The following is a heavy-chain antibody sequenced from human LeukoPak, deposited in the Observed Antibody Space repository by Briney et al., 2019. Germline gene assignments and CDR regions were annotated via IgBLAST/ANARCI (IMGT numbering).Heavy chain of an antibody. Sequence: PGGSLRLSCAASGFTFSNAWMSWVRQAPGKGLEWVGRIKSKTDGGTTDYAAPVKGRFTISRDGSKNTLYLQMNSLKTEDTAVYYCTTDYYDSSGYYYFDYWGQGTLVTVSS. J-gene: IGHJ4*02. D-gene: IGHD3-22*01. CDR3: TTDYYDSSGYYYFDY. CDR1: GFTFSNAW. CDR2: IKSKTDGGTT. V-gene: IGHV3-15*01.